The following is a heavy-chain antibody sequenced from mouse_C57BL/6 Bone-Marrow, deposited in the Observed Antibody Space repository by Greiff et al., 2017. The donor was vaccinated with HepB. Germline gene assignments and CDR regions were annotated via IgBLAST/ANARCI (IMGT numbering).Heavy chain of an antibody. CDR2: IDPSDSYT. CDR1: GYTFTSYW. Sequence: QVQLQQPGAELVRPGTSVKLSCKASGYTFTSYWIHWVKQRPGQGLEWIGVIDPSDSYTNYNQKFKGKATLTVDTSSSTAYMQLSSLTSEDSAVYYCARSPYDGYYGYAMDYWGQGTSVTVSS. D-gene: IGHD2-3*01. CDR3: ARSPYDGYYGYAMDY. J-gene: IGHJ4*01. V-gene: IGHV1-59*01.